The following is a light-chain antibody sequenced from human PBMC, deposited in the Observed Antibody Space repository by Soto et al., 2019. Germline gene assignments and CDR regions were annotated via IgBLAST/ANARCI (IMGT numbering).Light chain of an antibody. Sequence: HSALTQPPSASGSPGQSVTISCTGTSSDVGGYNYVSWYQQHPGKAPKLMIYEVSKRPSGVPDRFSGSKSGNTASLTVSGLQAEDEADYYCSSYAGSNVVFGTGTKVTVL. CDR3: SSYAGSNVV. CDR2: EVS. CDR1: SSDVGGYNY. J-gene: IGLJ1*01. V-gene: IGLV2-8*01.